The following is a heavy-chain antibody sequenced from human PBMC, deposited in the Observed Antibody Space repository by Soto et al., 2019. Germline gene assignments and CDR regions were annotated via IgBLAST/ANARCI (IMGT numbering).Heavy chain of an antibody. CDR1: VFSLSNAGLG. D-gene: IGHD6-13*01. Sequence: QVTVKESGPVLVKPTETLTLTCTVSVFSLSNAGLGVSWIRQPPGKALEWLAHIFSNDEKSYSTSLKSRRTISKDTSKSQVVLTMTNMDPVDTATYYCASTYSSSWDWFDPWGPGTLVTVSS. J-gene: IGHJ5*02. CDR3: ASTYSSSWDWFDP. CDR2: IFSNDEK. V-gene: IGHV2-26*04.